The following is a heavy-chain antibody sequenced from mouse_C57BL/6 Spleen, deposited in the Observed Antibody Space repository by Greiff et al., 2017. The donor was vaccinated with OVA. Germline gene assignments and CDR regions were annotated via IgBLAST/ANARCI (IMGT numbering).Heavy chain of an antibody. D-gene: IGHD1-1*01. CDR3: ARALNTTVVPWYFDV. CDR2: ISYDGSN. CDR1: GYSITSGYY. J-gene: IGHJ1*03. V-gene: IGHV3-6*01. Sequence: EVQLQQSGPGLVKPSQSLSLTCSVTGYSITSGYYWNWIRQFPGNKLEWMGYISYDGSNNYNPSLKNRISITRDTSKNQFFLKLNSVTTEDTATYYCARALNTTVVPWYFDVWGTGTTVTVSS.